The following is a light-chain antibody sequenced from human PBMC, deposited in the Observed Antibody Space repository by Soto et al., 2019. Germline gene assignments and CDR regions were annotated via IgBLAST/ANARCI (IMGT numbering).Light chain of an antibody. Sequence: HSALTQPASVSGSPGQSITISCTGTGSDIGGYNYVSWYQQHPGKAPKLILYEVKYRPSGVSDRFSGSKSGITASLTISGLQAEDEADYYCSSYTSSTTLVIGGGTKVTVL. CDR3: SSYTSSTTLV. CDR2: EVK. CDR1: GSDIGGYNY. J-gene: IGLJ3*02. V-gene: IGLV2-14*03.